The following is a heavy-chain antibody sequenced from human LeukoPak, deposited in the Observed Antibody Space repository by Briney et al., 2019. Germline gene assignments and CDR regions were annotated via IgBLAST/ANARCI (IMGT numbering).Heavy chain of an antibody. Sequence: GRSLRLSCAASGFTFSSYGMHWVRQAPGKGLERVAVIWYDGSNKYYADSVKGRFTISRDNSKNTLYLQMNSLRAEDTAVYYCARDRIHRYYDILTATPYYYGMDVWGQGTTVTVSS. D-gene: IGHD3-9*01. CDR2: IWYDGSNK. J-gene: IGHJ6*02. V-gene: IGHV3-33*01. CDR1: GFTFSSYG. CDR3: ARDRIHRYYDILTATPYYYGMDV.